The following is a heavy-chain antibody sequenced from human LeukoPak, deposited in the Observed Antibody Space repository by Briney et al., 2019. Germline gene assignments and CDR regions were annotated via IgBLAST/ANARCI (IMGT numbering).Heavy chain of an antibody. J-gene: IGHJ4*02. V-gene: IGHV4-4*07. CDR1: GGSIGSYY. Sequence: SETLSLTCTVSGGSIGSYYWSWIRQPAGKGLEWIGRIYTSGSTNYNPSLKSRVTMSVDTSKNQFSLKLSSVTAADTAVYYCARLAGEAVAARFDYWGQGTLVTVSS. CDR2: IYTSGST. D-gene: IGHD6-19*01. CDR3: ARLAGEAVAARFDY.